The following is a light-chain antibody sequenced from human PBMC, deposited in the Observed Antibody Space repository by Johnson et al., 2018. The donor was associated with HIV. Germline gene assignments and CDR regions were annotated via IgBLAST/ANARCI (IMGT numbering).Light chain of an antibody. J-gene: IGLJ1*01. Sequence: QSVLTQPPSVSAATGQKVTISCSGSSSNIGNNYISWYQQLPGTAPKLLIYENNKRPSGIPDRFSGSKSGTSATLGITGLQTGDEADYYCGTWDSSLSAHVFGTGTKVTVL. CDR2: ENN. V-gene: IGLV1-51*02. CDR1: SSNIGNNY. CDR3: GTWDSSLSAHV.